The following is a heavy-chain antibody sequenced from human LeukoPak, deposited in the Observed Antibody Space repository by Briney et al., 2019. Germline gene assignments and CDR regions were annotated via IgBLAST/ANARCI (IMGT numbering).Heavy chain of an antibody. Sequence: GASVKVSCKASGGTFSNYAISWVRQAPGQGLEWTGGIIPIGGGANYAQRFQGRVTITRDESTITAYMELSSLRSEDTAVYYCARDTDYYDSSGYPYYFDYWGQGTLVTVSS. V-gene: IGHV1-69*05. J-gene: IGHJ4*02. CDR2: IIPIGGGA. CDR1: GGTFSNYA. D-gene: IGHD3-22*01. CDR3: ARDTDYYDSSGYPYYFDY.